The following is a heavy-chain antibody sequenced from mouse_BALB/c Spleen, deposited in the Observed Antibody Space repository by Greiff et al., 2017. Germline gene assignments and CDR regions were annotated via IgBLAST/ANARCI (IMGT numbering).Heavy chain of an antibody. CDR3: ARGDYDEDWFAY. Sequence: EVQLVESGGGLVQPGGSRKLSCAASGFTFSSFGMHWVRQAPEKGLEWVAYISSGSSTIYYADTVKGRFTISRDNPKNTLFLQMTSLRSEDTAMYYCARGDYDEDWFAYWGQGTLVTVSA. CDR2: ISSGSSTI. V-gene: IGHV5-17*02. D-gene: IGHD2-4*01. J-gene: IGHJ3*01. CDR1: GFTFSSFG.